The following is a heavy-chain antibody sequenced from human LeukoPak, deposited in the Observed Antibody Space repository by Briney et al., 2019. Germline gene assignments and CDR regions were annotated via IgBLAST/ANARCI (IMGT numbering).Heavy chain of an antibody. D-gene: IGHD3-22*01. J-gene: IGHJ4*02. CDR3: ARVAAAIDSSRPYFDY. V-gene: IGHV4-31*03. CDR2: IYYSGST. Sequence: NPSETLSLTCTVSGGSISSGGYYWSWIRQHPGKGLEWIGYIYYSGSTYYNPSLKSRVTISVDTSKNQFSLKLSSVTAADTAVYYCARVAAAIDSSRPYFDYWGQGTLVTVSS. CDR1: GGSISSGGYY.